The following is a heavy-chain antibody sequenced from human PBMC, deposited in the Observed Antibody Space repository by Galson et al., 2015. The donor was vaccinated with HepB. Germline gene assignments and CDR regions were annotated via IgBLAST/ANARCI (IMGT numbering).Heavy chain of an antibody. CDR1: GGSVNSGSYY. CDR2: IYYSGST. D-gene: IGHD2-8*01. CDR3: ARSQYCTNGVCYTEYFQH. Sequence: SETLSLTCAVSGGSVNSGSYYWGWIRQPPGKGLEWIGYIYYSGSTNYNPSLKSRVTISVDTSKNQFSLKLSSVTAADTAVYYCARSQYCTNGVCYTEYFQHWGQGTLVTVSS. J-gene: IGHJ1*01. V-gene: IGHV4-61*01.